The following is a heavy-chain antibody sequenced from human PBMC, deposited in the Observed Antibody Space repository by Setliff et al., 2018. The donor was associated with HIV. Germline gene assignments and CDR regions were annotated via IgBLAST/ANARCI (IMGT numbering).Heavy chain of an antibody. CDR3: ARYSTLTTNFDY. CDR1: GYSIGSGSF. CDR2: IPHNGGT. Sequence: SETLSLTCAVSGYSIGSGSFWGWIRQPPGKGLEWIATIPHNGGTYYNPDPSLTGRVTISLDTSKSQFSLKLAFVTAADTAVYYCARYSTLTTNFDYWGQGTLVTVSS. J-gene: IGHJ4*02. D-gene: IGHD4-17*01. V-gene: IGHV4-38-2*01.